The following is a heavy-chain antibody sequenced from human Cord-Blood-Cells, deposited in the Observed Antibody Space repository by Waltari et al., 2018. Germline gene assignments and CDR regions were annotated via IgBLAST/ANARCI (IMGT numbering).Heavy chain of an antibody. Sequence: QVQLVQSGAEVKKPGASVKVSCKASGYTFTSYGLSWVRQAPGQGLAWMGWISAYNGNTNYAQKLQGRVTMTTDTSTSTAYMELRSLRSDDTAVYYCARDTLVGYCSGGSCYSNFDYWGQGTLVTVSS. J-gene: IGHJ4*02. D-gene: IGHD2-15*01. CDR3: ARDTLVGYCSGGSCYSNFDY. CDR2: ISAYNGNT. V-gene: IGHV1-18*01. CDR1: GYTFTSYG.